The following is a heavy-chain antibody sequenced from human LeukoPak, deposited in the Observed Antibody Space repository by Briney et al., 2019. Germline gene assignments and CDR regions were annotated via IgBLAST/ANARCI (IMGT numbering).Heavy chain of an antibody. CDR1: GGSISSYY. CDR3: ARDYCSSTSCHAAKNWFDP. Sequence: PSETLSLTCTVSGGSISSYYWSWIRQPPGKGLEWIGSIYFSGSTNYNPSLKSRVTISVDTSKKQFSLELISLTAADTAKYYCARDYCSSTSCHAAKNWFDPWGQGTLATVSS. D-gene: IGHD2-2*01. V-gene: IGHV4-59*01. J-gene: IGHJ5*02. CDR2: IYFSGST.